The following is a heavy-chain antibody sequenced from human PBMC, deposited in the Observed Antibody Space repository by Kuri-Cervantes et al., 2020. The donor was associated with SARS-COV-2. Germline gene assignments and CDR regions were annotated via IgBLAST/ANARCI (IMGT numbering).Heavy chain of an antibody. CDR3: ARGGFWYGAGYFDY. Sequence: GSLRLSCTVSGGSISSYYWSWIRQPPGKGLEWIGEINHSGSTNYNPSLKSRVTISVDTSKNQFSLKLSSVTAADTAVYYCARGGFWYGAGYFDYWGQGTLVTVSS. J-gene: IGHJ4*02. D-gene: IGHD4-17*01. CDR1: GGSISSYY. CDR2: INHSGST. V-gene: IGHV4-34*01.